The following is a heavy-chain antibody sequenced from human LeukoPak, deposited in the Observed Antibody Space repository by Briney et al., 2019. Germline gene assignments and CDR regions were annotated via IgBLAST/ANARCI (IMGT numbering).Heavy chain of an antibody. Sequence: GESLKISCKGSGYTFTTYGIGWVRQMPGKGVEGMGIIYPGDSDPRYSPSFQGQVTICADLSLRTASLLWSSVKASASAIYYCVRHGMGSSWFGFDYWGQGTLVTVSS. J-gene: IGHJ4*02. CDR1: GYTFTTYG. V-gene: IGHV5-51*01. CDR3: VRHGMGSSWFGFDY. D-gene: IGHD6-13*01. CDR2: IYPGDSDP.